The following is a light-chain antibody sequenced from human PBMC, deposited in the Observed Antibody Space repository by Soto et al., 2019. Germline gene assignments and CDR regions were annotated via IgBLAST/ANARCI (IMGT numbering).Light chain of an antibody. CDR3: TSYASGSSHVV. V-gene: IGLV2-14*01. CDR1: SSDIGGYDY. CDR2: DVN. J-gene: IGLJ2*01. Sequence: QSALTQPASVSGSPGQSITLSCTGTSSDIGGYDYVSWYQRHPGKAPKLIIYDVNNRPSGVSNRFSGSNSGNTASLTFSGLQAEDEADYYCTSYASGSSHVVFGGGTKLTVL.